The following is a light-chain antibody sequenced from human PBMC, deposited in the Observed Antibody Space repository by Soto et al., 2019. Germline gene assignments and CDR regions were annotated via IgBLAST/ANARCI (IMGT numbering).Light chain of an antibody. J-gene: IGKJ4*01. CDR3: QQYHGWPSLT. V-gene: IGKV3-15*01. CDR1: QSVSSY. CDR2: AAS. Sequence: EVMLRQSPVALSLSPGERAALSCTVRQSVSSYLAWHQQNPGHPRRLLIYAASTRATGLPARFSGSVSGTEFTLTISSLQSEDVAVYYCQQYHGWPSLTSGGGANVDIK.